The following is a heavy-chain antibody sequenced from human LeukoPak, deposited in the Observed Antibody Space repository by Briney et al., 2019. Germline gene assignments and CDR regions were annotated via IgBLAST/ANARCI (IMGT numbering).Heavy chain of an antibody. V-gene: IGHV3-21*01. J-gene: IGHJ3*02. Sequence: GGSLRLSCEASGFTFTSYAMSWVRQAPGKGLEWVSSITSSSSYIYYADSVKGRFTISRDNAQNSLYLQMHSLRGEDTAVYYCARDRDGYTFDIWGQGTMVTVSS. CDR2: ITSSSSYI. D-gene: IGHD5-24*01. CDR3: ARDRDGYTFDI. CDR1: GFTFTSYA.